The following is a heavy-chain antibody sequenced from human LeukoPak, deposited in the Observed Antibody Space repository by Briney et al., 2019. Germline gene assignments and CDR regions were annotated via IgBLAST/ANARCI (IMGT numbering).Heavy chain of an antibody. CDR2: INQDGRVK. J-gene: IGHJ4*02. D-gene: IGHD4-17*01. CDR3: ARATTMVTTWAY. Sequence: GGSLRLSCAASGFTFDNYWMSWVRQAPGKGLEWVANINQDGRVKYYVDSVQGRFTASRDNAVNSLYLQMNSLRDDDTVVYYCARATTMVTTWAYWGQGTLVTVSS. CDR1: GFTFDNYW. V-gene: IGHV3-7*04.